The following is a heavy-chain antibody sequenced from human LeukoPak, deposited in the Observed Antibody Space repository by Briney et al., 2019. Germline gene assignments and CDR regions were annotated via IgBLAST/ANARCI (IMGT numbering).Heavy chain of an antibody. Sequence: SETLSLTCTVSGGSISSGSYYWSWIRQPAGKGLEWIGRIYTSGSTNYNPSLKSRVTISVDTSKNQFSLKLSSVTAADTAVYYCARRRVRGARDYWGQGTLVTVSS. CDR2: IYTSGST. V-gene: IGHV4-61*02. D-gene: IGHD3-10*01. CDR3: ARRRVRGARDY. J-gene: IGHJ4*02. CDR1: GGSISSGSYY.